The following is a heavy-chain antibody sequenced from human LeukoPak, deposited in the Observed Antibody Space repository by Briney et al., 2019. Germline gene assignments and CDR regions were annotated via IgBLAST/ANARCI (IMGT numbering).Heavy chain of an antibody. V-gene: IGHV3-33*06. CDR1: GFTFSTYG. J-gene: IGHJ4*02. D-gene: IGHD1-26*01. Sequence: PGRSLTLSCEPSGFTFSTYGMHWVRQAPGKGLEWVAVIWYDGRNKYYADSVKGRVTISRDNSKNKVFLQMSSLRAEDTGVYYCAKDQGRFGSYAAILDYWGQGTLVTVSS. CDR2: IWYDGRNK. CDR3: AKDQGRFGSYAAILDY.